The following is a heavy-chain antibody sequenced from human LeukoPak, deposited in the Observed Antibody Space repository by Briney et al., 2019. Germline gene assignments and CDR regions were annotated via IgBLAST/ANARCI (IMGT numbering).Heavy chain of an antibody. D-gene: IGHD2-2*01. CDR3: AAIVVVPAAIAY. Sequence: PSQTLSLTCTVSGVPIRSDAYCWSWIRQHPGKGLEWIGYISYSGSAYYNPSLKSRVTISVDTSKNQFSLKLNSVTAADTAVYYCAAIVVVPAAIAYWGQGTLVTVSS. CDR1: GVPIRSDAYC. CDR2: ISYSGSA. V-gene: IGHV4-31*03. J-gene: IGHJ4*02.